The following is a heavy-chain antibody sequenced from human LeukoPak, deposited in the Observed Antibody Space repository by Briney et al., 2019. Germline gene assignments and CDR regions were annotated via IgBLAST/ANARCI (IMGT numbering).Heavy chain of an antibody. CDR1: GGSISSGDYY. CDR2: IYYSGST. D-gene: IGHD2-21*02. J-gene: IGHJ4*02. V-gene: IGHV4-30-4*01. Sequence: SQTLSLTCTVSGGSISSGDYYWSWIRQPPGKGLEWIGYIYYSGSTYYNPSLKSRVTISVDTSKNQFSLKLSSVTAADTAVYYCARAECGGDCYLDSWGQGTLVTVSS. CDR3: ARAECGGDCYLDS.